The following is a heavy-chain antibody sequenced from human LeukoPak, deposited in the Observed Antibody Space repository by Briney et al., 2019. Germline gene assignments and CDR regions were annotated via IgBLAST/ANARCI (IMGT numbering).Heavy chain of an antibody. D-gene: IGHD2-2*01. V-gene: IGHV3-48*01. CDR2: ISTSSTTI. J-gene: IGHJ4*02. CDR1: GFTFSNYD. CDR3: ARVGYCSSSTCRNYFDY. Sequence: GGSLRLSCAASGFTFSNYDMNWVRQAPGKGLEWVSFISTSSTTIYYADSVKGRFTISRDNAKNSLYLQMNSLRAEDTAVYYCARVGYCSSSTCRNYFDYWGQGTLVTVSS.